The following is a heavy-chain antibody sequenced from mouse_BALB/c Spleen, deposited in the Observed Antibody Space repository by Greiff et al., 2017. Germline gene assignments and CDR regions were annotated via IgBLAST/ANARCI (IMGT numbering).Heavy chain of an antibody. CDR2: ISDGGSYT. CDR1: GFTFSDYY. Sequence: EVKLVESGGGLVKPGGSLKLSCAASGFTFSDYYMYWVRQTPEKRLEWVATISDGGSYTYYPDSVKGRFTISRDNAKNNLYLQMSSLKSEDTAMYYCARGGNGNYLAWFAYWGQGTLVTVSA. D-gene: IGHD2-1*01. V-gene: IGHV5-4*02. CDR3: ARGGNGNYLAWFAY. J-gene: IGHJ3*01.